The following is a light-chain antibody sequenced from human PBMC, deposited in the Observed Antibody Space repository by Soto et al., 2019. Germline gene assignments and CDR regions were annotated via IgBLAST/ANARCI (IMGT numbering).Light chain of an antibody. V-gene: IGKV1-5*03. CDR1: QTIDSW. J-gene: IGKJ1*01. Sequence: DIQMTQSPSTLSASVGDRVTITCRASQTIDSWLAWYQQRPGKPPNLLIYKASTLASGVPSRLSGSGSGLEFTLTINRMQPDDFATSYCLPYHSYSGTFGQGTKVDIK. CDR3: LPYHSYSGT. CDR2: KAS.